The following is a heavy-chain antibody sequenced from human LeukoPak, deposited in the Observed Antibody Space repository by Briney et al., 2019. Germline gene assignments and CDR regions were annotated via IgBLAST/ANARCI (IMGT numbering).Heavy chain of an antibody. V-gene: IGHV1-46*01. J-gene: IGHJ4*02. CDR2: INPSGGST. CDR3: AREQSIVGATSTFDY. Sequence: GASVKVSCKASGYTFTSYYMHWVRQAPGQGLEWMGIINPSGGSTSYAQKFQGRVTMTRDTSTSTVYMELSSLRSEDTAVYYCAREQSIVGATSTFDYWGQGTLVTVSS. D-gene: IGHD1-26*01. CDR1: GYTFTSYY.